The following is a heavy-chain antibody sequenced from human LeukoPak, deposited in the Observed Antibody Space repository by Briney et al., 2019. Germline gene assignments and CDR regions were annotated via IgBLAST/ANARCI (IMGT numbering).Heavy chain of an antibody. CDR3: AKSAGVPPDY. Sequence: GRSLRLSCAASGFTFSSYGMHWVRQAPGKWLEWVAVISYDGSNKYYADSVKGRFTISRDNSKNTLYLQMNSLRAEDTAVYYCAKSAGVPPDYWGQGTLVTVSS. CDR2: ISYDGSNK. V-gene: IGHV3-30*18. J-gene: IGHJ4*02. CDR1: GFTFSSYG. D-gene: IGHD3-10*01.